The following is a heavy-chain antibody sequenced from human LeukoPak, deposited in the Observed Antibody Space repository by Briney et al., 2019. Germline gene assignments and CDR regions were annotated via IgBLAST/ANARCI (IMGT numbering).Heavy chain of an antibody. CDR1: GFSLSTSGVG. V-gene: IGHV2-5*02. D-gene: IGHD6-13*01. J-gene: IGHJ3*02. CDR2: IYWDDDK. Sequence: SGPTLVKPTQTLTLTCTFSGFSLSTSGVGVGWIRQPPGKALEWLAVIYWDDDKSYSPSLKSRLTITKDTSKNQVVLTMTNMDPVDTGTYYCAHSNLAAGGPTAAFDIWGQGTMVTVSS. CDR3: AHSNLAAGGPTAAFDI.